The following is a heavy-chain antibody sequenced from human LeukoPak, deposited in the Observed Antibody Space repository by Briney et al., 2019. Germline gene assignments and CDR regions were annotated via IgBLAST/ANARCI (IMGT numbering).Heavy chain of an antibody. J-gene: IGHJ4*02. V-gene: IGHV6-1*01. CDR2: TYYRSKWFN. Sequence: SQTLSLTCAISGDSVSSNGVAWNWIRQSPSRGLEWLGRTYYRSKWFNDYAVSVNSRITISPDISKNQFSLQLNSVTPEDTAVYFCARGAWRSFDHWGQGTLVTVTS. CDR1: GDSVSSNGVA. CDR3: ARGAWRSFDH.